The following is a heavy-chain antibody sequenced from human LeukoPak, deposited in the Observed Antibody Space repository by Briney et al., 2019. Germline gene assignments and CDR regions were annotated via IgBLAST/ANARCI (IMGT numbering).Heavy chain of an antibody. J-gene: IGHJ4*02. CDR2: IYTSGST. Sequence: SETLSLTCTVSGGSISSYYWSWIRQPAGKGLEWIGRIYTSGSTNYNPSLKSRVTMSVDTSKNQFSLKLSSVTAADTAVYYCARVGDFWSGSYYFDYWGQGTLVTVSS. CDR3: ARVGDFWSGSYYFDY. V-gene: IGHV4-4*07. CDR1: GGSISSYY. D-gene: IGHD3-3*01.